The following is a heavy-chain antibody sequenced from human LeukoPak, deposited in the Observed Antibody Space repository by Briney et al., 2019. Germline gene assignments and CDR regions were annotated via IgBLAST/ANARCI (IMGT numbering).Heavy chain of an antibody. CDR1: GGTFSSYA. V-gene: IGHV1-69*13. CDR3: ASYFDWSMGLDP. Sequence: ASVKVSCKASGGTFSSYAISWVRQAPGQGLEWMGGIIPIFGTANYAQKFQGRVTITADESRSTAYMELSSLRSEDTAVYYCASYFDWSMGLDPWGQGTLVTVSS. J-gene: IGHJ5*02. D-gene: IGHD3-9*01. CDR2: IIPIFGTA.